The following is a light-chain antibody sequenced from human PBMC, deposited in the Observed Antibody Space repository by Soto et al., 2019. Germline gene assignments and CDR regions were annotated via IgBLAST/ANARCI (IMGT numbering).Light chain of an antibody. CDR3: QQYNTWHRT. J-gene: IGKJ1*01. V-gene: IGKV3-15*01. CDR1: QSIPTP. CDR2: HSS. Sequence: IVRTQSTGTLSLSPGDRAILSCRASQSIPTPLAWYQQRPGQAPRLLIYHSSTRATGVPTRFSGSGSGTDFTLTINSLQSEDIAVYYCQQYNTWHRTFGQGTKVDNK.